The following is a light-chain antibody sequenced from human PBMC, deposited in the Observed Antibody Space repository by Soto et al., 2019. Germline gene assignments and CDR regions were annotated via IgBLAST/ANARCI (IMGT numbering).Light chain of an antibody. J-gene: IGKJ1*01. CDR1: QSISNN. Sequence: EIVMTQSPAILSVSPGERATLSCRASQSISNNLAWYQQKPGQAPRLVIYSAFTRATGIPARFSGSGSGTEFTLTISSLQSEDFAVYYCQQYNKWPPWTFGQGTKVNI. CDR3: QQYNKWPPWT. V-gene: IGKV3-15*01. CDR2: SAF.